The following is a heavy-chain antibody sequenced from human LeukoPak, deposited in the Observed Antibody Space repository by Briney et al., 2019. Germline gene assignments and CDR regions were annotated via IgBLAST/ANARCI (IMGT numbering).Heavy chain of an antibody. CDR2: IRNGVNTYTT. V-gene: IGHV3-72*01. CDR1: GFSFSDHY. J-gene: IGHJ6*02. D-gene: IGHD3-10*01. CDR3: ATYDSENYINYYYYGLDA. Sequence: PGGSLRLSCVASGFSFSDHYMDWVRQAPGKGLEWLGRIRNGVNTYTTEYAASVKGRFTISREDSQNSLFLQMSSLKTEDTAVYYCATYDSENYINYYYYGLDAWGQGTTVIVSS.